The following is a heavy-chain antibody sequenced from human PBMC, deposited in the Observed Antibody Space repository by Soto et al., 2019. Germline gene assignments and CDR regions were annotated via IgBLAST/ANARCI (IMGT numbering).Heavy chain of an antibody. J-gene: IGHJ4*02. CDR1: GFTFSSYA. CDR2: ISSNGGST. V-gene: IGHV3-64*01. CDR3: ARDAPDDYGDY. Sequence: EVQLVESGGGLVQPGGSLRLSCAASGFTFSSYAMHWVRQAPGKGLEYVSAISSNGGSTYYANSVKGRFTNSRDNSKNTLYLQMGSLRAEDMAVYYCARDAPDDYGDYWGQGTLVTVSS.